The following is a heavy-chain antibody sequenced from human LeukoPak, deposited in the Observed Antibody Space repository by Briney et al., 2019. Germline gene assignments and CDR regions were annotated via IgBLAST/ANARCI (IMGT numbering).Heavy chain of an antibody. CDR3: VSFIAHGAFDI. CDR2: IYTSWRT. V-gene: IGHV4-4*07. CDR1: GDSLCRHY. J-gene: IGHJ3*02. D-gene: IGHD3-16*02. Sequence: PSEPLSLPCSAWGDSLCRHYRLCLRHSAGKGLEWFPRIYTSWRTNYNPSLKSRVTMSVDTSKNQFSLKLSSVTAADTAVYYCVSFIAHGAFDIWGQGTMVTVSS.